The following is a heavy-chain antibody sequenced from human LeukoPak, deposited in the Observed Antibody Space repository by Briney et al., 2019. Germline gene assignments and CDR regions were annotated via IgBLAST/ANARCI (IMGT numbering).Heavy chain of an antibody. Sequence: PSQTLSLTWTVYSGSLSSYYWSWIRQLPGKWLEWIGYIHYGGSTNYNPSLKSRVTISVDTSKNQFSLKLSSVTAADTAVYYCARDRPRHYYDSSGYSDYMDVWGKGTTVTVSS. J-gene: IGHJ6*03. V-gene: IGHV4-59*01. D-gene: IGHD3-22*01. CDR3: ARDRPRHYYDSSGYSDYMDV. CDR1: SGSLSSYY. CDR2: IHYGGST.